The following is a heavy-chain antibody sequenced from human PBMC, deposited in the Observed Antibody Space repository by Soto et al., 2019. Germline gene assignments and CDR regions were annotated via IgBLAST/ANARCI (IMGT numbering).Heavy chain of an antibody. CDR3: ARAKSIAVYSWNFEP. V-gene: IGHV3-30-3*01. D-gene: IGHD6-6*01. CDR2: ISYDGSNK. J-gene: IGHJ5*02. Sequence: QVQLVETGGGVVQPGRSLSLSCAASGFTFSSYAMHCVRQAPGKGLEWVAVISYDGSNKYYADSVKGRFTISRDNSKNTLYLQMNSLRAEDTAVYYCARAKSIAVYSWNFEPWGQGTLVTVSS. CDR1: GFTFSSYA.